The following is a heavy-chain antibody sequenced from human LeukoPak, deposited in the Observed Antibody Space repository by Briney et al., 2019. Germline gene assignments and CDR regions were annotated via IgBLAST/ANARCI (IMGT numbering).Heavy chain of an antibody. CDR2: ISTRAAII. D-gene: IGHD4-23*01. V-gene: IGHV3-11*01. CDR3: ARGGDYAGVAALLDL. CDR1: GFTFSDHY. J-gene: IGHJ4*02. Sequence: GSLRLSCAASGFTFSDHYMSWIRQAPGKRLEWVAYISTRAAIIHYVDSVKGRFTVSADNAKNSLYLQMNSLRPEDTALYYCARGGDYAGVAALLDLWGQGTPVTVSS.